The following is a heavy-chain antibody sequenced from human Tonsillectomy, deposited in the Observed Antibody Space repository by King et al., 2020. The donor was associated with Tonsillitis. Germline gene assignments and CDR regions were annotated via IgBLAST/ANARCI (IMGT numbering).Heavy chain of an antibody. CDR1: GFSLSSSGMC. CDR2: IAWDDDK. J-gene: IGHJ1*01. D-gene: IGHD3-10*01. Sequence: VTLKESGPALVKPTQTLTLTCTFSGFSLSSSGMCVSWIRQPPGKALEWLAHIAWDDDKYYSTSLKTRLTISKDTSKNQVVLTMTNIDPVDTATYYCAPTSRGAEYFQHWGQGTLVTVSS. CDR3: APTSRGAEYFQH. V-gene: IGHV2-70*01.